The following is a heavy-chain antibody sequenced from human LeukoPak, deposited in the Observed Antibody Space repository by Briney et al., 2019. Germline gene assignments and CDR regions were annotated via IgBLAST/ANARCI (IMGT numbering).Heavy chain of an antibody. CDR1: GFTLSAHW. J-gene: IGHJ3*02. D-gene: IGHD4-23*01. V-gene: IGHV3-7*01. CDR3: AKYGGNSGMAFDI. Sequence: GGSLRLSCAASGFTLSAHWMSWVRQAPGKGLEWVANINLDESAKRYVNSVKGRFTISRDNAKNSLYLQMNSLRAEDTAVYYCAKYGGNSGMAFDIWGQGTVVTVSS. CDR2: INLDESAK.